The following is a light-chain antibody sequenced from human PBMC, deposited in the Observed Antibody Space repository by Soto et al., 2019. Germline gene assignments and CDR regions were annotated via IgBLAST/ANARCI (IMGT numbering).Light chain of an antibody. CDR2: GAS. CDR3: QQYNDWPLT. J-gene: IGKJ4*01. V-gene: IGKV3-15*01. CDR1: QSISRT. Sequence: EILMKQSPATLSVSPGEGLTLSCRASQSISRTLAWYQQRPGQAPRLLIYGASSRATGVPARFSGSGSGTEFTLTISSLQPEDFAVYYCQQYNDWPLTFGGGTKVDIK.